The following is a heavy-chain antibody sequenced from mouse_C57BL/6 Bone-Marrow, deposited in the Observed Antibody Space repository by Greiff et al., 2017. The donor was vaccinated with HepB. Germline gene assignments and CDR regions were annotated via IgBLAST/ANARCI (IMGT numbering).Heavy chain of an antibody. CDR1: GYTFTDYN. D-gene: IGHD1-1*01. J-gene: IGHJ3*01. V-gene: IGHV1-18*01. Sequence: EVKLQQSGPELVKPGASVKIPCKASGYTFTDYNMDWVKQSHGKSLEWIGDINPNNGGTIYNQKFKGKATLTVDKSSSTAYMELRSLTSEDTAVYYCARGGYYGSSPWFAYWGQGTLVTVSA. CDR2: INPNNGGT. CDR3: ARGGYYGSSPWFAY.